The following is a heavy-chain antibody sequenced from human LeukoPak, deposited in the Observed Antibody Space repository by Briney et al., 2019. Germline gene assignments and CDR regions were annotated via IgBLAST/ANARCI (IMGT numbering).Heavy chain of an antibody. CDR3: AKAAKNVRGVIIPWFDY. V-gene: IGHV3-9*01. CDR2: ISWNSGSI. CDR1: GFTFDDYA. Sequence: GGSLRLSCAASGFTFDDYAMHWVRQAPGKGLEWVSGISWNSGSIGYADSVEGRFTISRDNAKNSLYLQMNSLRAEDTALCYCAKAAKNVRGVIIPWFDYWGQGTLVTVSS. J-gene: IGHJ4*02. D-gene: IGHD3-10*01.